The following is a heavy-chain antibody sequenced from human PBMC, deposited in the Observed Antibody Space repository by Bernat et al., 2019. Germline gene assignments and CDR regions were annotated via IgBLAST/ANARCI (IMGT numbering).Heavy chain of an antibody. J-gene: IGHJ5*02. Sequence: EVQLVQSGAEVKKPGESLKISCKASGYSFTNYWIGWVRQLPGKGLEWMGLINPGDSDTRYSPSFLGQVTISADKSINTAYLQWNSLKTSDTAIYYCGRLPPQPNYFDPWGQGTLVTVSS. CDR2: INPGDSDT. D-gene: IGHD5-24*01. CDR1: GYSFTNYW. V-gene: IGHV5-51*01. CDR3: GRLPPQPNYFDP.